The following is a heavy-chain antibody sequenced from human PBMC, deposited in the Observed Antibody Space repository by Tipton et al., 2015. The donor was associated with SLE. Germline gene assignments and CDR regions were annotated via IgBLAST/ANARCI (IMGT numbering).Heavy chain of an antibody. V-gene: IGHV3-64D*09. CDR1: GGPFSGYY. Sequence: LSLTCAVYGGPFSGYYWSWIRQAPGKGLEYVSAISSNGGSTYYADSVKGRFTISRDNSKNTLYLQMSSLRAEDTAVYYCVNSWLVDAFDIWGQGTMVTVSS. J-gene: IGHJ3*02. CDR2: ISSNGGST. D-gene: IGHD6-19*01. CDR3: VNSWLVDAFDI.